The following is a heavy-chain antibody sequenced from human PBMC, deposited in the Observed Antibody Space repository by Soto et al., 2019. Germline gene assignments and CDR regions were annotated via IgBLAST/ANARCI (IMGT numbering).Heavy chain of an antibody. CDR2: IYYSGST. CDR3: ARAGHSSSSEGANWFDP. V-gene: IGHV4-31*03. J-gene: IGHJ5*02. Sequence: QVQLQESGPGLVKPSQTLSLTCPVSGGSISSGGYYWSWIRQHPGKGLEWIGYIYYSGSTYFNPSLKRRLTISVDTSKTQFSLQLSSVTAADTAVYYCARAGHSSSSEGANWFDPWGQGTLVTVSS. CDR1: GGSISSGGYY. D-gene: IGHD6-6*01.